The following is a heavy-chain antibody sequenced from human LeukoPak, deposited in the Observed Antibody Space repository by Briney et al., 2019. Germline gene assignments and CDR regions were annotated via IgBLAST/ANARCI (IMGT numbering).Heavy chain of an antibody. Sequence: GGSLRLSCAASGFTFNNYAMHWVRQAPGKGLEWVAVISYDGSNKYYADSVKGRFTISRDNSKNTLYLQMNSLRAEDTAVYYCAVNWNLDYWGQGTLVTVSS. V-gene: IGHV3-30-3*01. D-gene: IGHD1-1*01. CDR1: GFTFNNYA. J-gene: IGHJ4*02. CDR2: ISYDGSNK. CDR3: AVNWNLDY.